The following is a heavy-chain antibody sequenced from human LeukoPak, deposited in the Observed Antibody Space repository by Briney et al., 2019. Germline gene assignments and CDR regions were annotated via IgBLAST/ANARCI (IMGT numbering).Heavy chain of an antibody. CDR3: ARGRRPYYFDY. V-gene: IGHV4-59*01. CDR2: IYYSGST. Sequence: PSETLSLTCTVSGGSISSYYWSWIRQPPGKGLEWIGYIYYSGSTNYNPSLKSRVTISVDTSKNQFSLKLSSVTAADTAVYYCARGRRPYYFDYWGQGTLVTVSS. CDR1: GGSISSYY. J-gene: IGHJ4*02.